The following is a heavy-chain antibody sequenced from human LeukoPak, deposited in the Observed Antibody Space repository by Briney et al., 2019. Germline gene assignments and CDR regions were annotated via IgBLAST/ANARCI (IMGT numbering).Heavy chain of an antibody. V-gene: IGHV4-59*01. Sequence: PSETLSLTCTVSGGSISSYYWSWIRQPPGKGLEWIGYIYYSGSTNYNPSLKSRVTISVDTSKNQFSLKLSSVTAADTAVYYCARVEEPTVTTRRGTNWFDPWGQGTLVTVSS. CDR3: ARVEEPTVTTRRGTNWFDP. CDR2: IYYSGST. J-gene: IGHJ5*02. CDR1: GGSISSYY. D-gene: IGHD4-17*01.